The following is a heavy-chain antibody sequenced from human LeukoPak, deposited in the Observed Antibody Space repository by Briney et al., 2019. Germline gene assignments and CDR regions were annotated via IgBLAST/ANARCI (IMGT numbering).Heavy chain of an antibody. Sequence: GGSLRLSCAASGFTFSSYWMSWVRQAPGKGLEWVANIKQDGSEKYYVDSVKGRFTISRDNAKNSLYLQMNSLRAEDTAVYYCARTTEGGYTYNYFYYYYMDVWGKGTTVTISS. CDR3: ARTTEGGYTYNYFYYYYMDV. D-gene: IGHD5-18*01. V-gene: IGHV3-7*01. CDR1: GFTFSSYW. CDR2: IKQDGSEK. J-gene: IGHJ6*03.